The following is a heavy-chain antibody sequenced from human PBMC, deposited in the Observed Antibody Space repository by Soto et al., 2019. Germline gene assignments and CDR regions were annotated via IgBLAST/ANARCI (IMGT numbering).Heavy chain of an antibody. Sequence: QVQLVQSGAEVKKPGASVKVSCKASGYTFTSHGISWVRQAPGQGLEWMGWISAYNGNTKYAQKLQGRVTTTTDTXSRGAPLGPRSLRSEDTAVYYCARGLGGSYYAPVDYWGQGALVTVSS. J-gene: IGHJ4*02. CDR1: GYTFTSHG. CDR3: ARGLGGSYYAPVDY. V-gene: IGHV1-18*01. CDR2: ISAYNGNT. D-gene: IGHD1-26*01.